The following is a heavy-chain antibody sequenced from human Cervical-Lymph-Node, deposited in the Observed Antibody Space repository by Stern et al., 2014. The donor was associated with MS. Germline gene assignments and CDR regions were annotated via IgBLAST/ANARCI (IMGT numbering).Heavy chain of an antibody. CDR2: IIPVFDSA. CDR1: GGTFTNYA. Sequence: MQLVESGAEVKKPGSSLKVSCKASGGTFTNYAFSWVRQAPGEGLEWMGGIIPVFDSAHYAQTFQGRLTITADKSTTTAYMELSSLSSDDTAVYYCARDSNILFAMDVWGQGTTVTVSS. V-gene: IGHV1-69*06. CDR3: ARDSNILFAMDV. D-gene: IGHD2-21*01. J-gene: IGHJ6*02.